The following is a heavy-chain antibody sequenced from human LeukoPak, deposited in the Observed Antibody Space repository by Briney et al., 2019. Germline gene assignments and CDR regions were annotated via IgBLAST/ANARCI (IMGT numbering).Heavy chain of an antibody. V-gene: IGHV1-8*03. D-gene: IGHD2-2*01. CDR1: GYTFTSYD. CDR2: MNPNSGNT. CDR3: ATSKVVPADAFDI. Sequence: ASVKVSCKASGYTFTSYDINWVRQATGQGLEWMGWMNPNSGNTGYAQKFQGRVTITRNTSISTACMELSSLRSEDTAVYYCATSKVVPADAFDIWGQGTMVTVSS. J-gene: IGHJ3*02.